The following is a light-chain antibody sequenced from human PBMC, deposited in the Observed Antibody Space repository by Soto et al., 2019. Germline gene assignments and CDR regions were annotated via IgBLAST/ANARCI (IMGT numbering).Light chain of an antibody. Sequence: QAVVTQPPSASGSPGQSVTISCTGTSSDIGAYIYVSWYQQHPGKAPKLMISEVSRRPSGVPERFSGSKSGNTASLTVSGLQADDEAHYYCSSYAGSNNFVFGTGTKVTVL. V-gene: IGLV2-8*01. CDR2: EVS. J-gene: IGLJ1*01. CDR3: SSYAGSNNFV. CDR1: SSDIGAYIY.